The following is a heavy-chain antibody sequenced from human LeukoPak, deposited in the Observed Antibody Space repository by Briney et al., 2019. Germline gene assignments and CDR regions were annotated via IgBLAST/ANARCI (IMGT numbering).Heavy chain of an antibody. Sequence: PSETLSVNCSVSGDSISSSSYCWGWIRQPPGKGLEWIGSIYYRGSTYYNLSLKSRVTISVDTSKNQFSLKLNSVTAADTAIYYCASEVATIRGAFDFWGPGTMVTVSS. CDR3: ASEVATIRGAFDF. D-gene: IGHD5-24*01. CDR1: GDSISSSSYC. J-gene: IGHJ3*01. CDR2: IYYRGST. V-gene: IGHV4-39*07.